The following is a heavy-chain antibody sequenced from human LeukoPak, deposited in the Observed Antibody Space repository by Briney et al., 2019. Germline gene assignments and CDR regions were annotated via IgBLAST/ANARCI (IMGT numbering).Heavy chain of an antibody. CDR2: INGKGDST. Sequence: PGGSLRLPCSASGFTFSTYAMHWVRQAPGRGLEFVSSINGKGDSTYHADSVRGRFTISRDNSRNTLYFQMSFLRTEDTAVYYCVKAALGSTFDHWGQGTLVTVSS. V-gene: IGHV3-64D*06. J-gene: IGHJ4*02. D-gene: IGHD1-26*01. CDR1: GFTFSTYA. CDR3: VKAALGSTFDH.